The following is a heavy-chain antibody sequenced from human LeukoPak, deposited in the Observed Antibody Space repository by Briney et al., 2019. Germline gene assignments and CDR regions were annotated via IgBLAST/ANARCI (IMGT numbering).Heavy chain of an antibody. V-gene: IGHV1-69*13. J-gene: IGHJ6*03. CDR1: GGTFISYA. CDR3: ARTPQPGYYYYMDV. Sequence: ASVKVSCKASGGTFISYAISWVRQAPGQGLEWMGGIIPIFGTANYAQKFQGRVTITADESTSTAYMELSSLRSEDTAVYYCARTPQPGYYYYMDVWGKGTTVTISS. CDR2: IIPIFGTA. D-gene: IGHD7-27*01.